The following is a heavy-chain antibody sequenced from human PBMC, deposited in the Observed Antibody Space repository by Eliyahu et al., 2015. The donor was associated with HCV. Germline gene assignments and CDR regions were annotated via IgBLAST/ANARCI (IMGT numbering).Heavy chain of an antibody. D-gene: IGHD1-7*01. CDR2: ISYDGSNK. Sequence: FTFSSYGMHWVRQAPGKGLEWVAVISYDGSNKYYADSVKGRFTISRDNSKNTLYLQMNSLRAEDTAVYYCAKDQGPPDQLELQGGYYYYYGMDVWGQGTTVTVSS. V-gene: IGHV3-30*18. J-gene: IGHJ6*02. CDR3: AKDQGPPDQLELQGGYYYYYGMDV. CDR1: FTFSSYG.